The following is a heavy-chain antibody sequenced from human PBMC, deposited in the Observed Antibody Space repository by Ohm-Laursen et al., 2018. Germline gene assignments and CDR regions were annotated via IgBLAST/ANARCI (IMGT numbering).Heavy chain of an antibody. J-gene: IGHJ4*02. Sequence: GASVKVSCKASGYTFSDYDINWVRQATGQGLEWMGWMNPNSGNTAYAQNFQGRITMTRNTAINTAYMELSSLTSEDTGVYYCARGLTAVTRPGGYWGQGTSVTVSS. CDR2: MNPNSGNT. D-gene: IGHD6-6*01. CDR1: GYTFSDYD. V-gene: IGHV1-8*01. CDR3: ARGLTAVTRPGGY.